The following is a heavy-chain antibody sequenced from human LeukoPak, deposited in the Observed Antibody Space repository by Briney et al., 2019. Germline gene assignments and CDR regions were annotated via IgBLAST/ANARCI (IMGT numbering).Heavy chain of an antibody. J-gene: IGHJ4*02. CDR1: GFAFTNAW. CDR2: IKSKTDGGTA. Sequence: GGSLRLSCAASGFAFTNAWMNWVRQAPGKGLKWVGRIKSKTDGGTADYAAPVKGRFTISRDDSKNTLYLQMNSLKTEDTAVYYCTTADSSGRFLIDYWGQGTLVTVSS. V-gene: IGHV3-15*07. D-gene: IGHD3-22*01. CDR3: TTADSSGRFLIDY.